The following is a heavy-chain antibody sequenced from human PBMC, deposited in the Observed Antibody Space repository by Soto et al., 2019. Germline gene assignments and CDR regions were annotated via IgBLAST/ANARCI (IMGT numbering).Heavy chain of an antibody. V-gene: IGHV3-23*01. CDR3: AKQWLPAVWYYYYGMDV. CDR2: ISGSGGST. Sequence: PGGSLRLSCAASGFTFSSYAMSWVRQAPGKGLEWVSAISGSGGSTYYADPVKGRFTISRDNSKNTLYLQMNSLRAEDTAVYYCAKQWLPAVWYYYYGMDVWGQGTTVTVSS. CDR1: GFTFSSYA. D-gene: IGHD5-18*01. J-gene: IGHJ6*02.